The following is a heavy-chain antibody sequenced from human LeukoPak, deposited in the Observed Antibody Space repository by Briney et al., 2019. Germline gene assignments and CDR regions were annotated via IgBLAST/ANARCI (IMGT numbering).Heavy chain of an antibody. D-gene: IGHD4/OR15-4a*01. V-gene: IGHV3-74*01. CDR3: ARAMVPLFEN. CDR2: IKSDGSST. CDR1: GFTFSSYW. Sequence: GGSLRLSCAASGFTFSSYWMHWVRHAPGKGLVWVSRIKSDGSSTSYADSVKGRFTISRDNARNTLYLQMNSLRDEDTAVYYCARAMVPLFENWGQGTLVTVSS. J-gene: IGHJ4*02.